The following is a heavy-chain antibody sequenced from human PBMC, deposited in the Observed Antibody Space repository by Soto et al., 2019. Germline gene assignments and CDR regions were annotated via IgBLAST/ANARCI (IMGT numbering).Heavy chain of an antibody. J-gene: IGHJ4*02. V-gene: IGHV3-48*01. Sequence: EVQLVEFGGGLAQPGGSLRLSCAASGFTFNTYTMNWVRQAPGKGLEWVSYISSSSSTIDYADSVKGRFTISRDNAKNSLYLQMNSLRAEDTAVYYCARAREYQPPTEYWGQGTLGTVSS. CDR1: GFTFNTYT. D-gene: IGHD2-2*01. CDR3: ARAREYQPPTEY. CDR2: ISSSSSTI.